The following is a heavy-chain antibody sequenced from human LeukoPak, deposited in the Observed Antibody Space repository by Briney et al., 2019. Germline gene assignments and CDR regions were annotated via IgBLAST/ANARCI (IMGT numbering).Heavy chain of an antibody. V-gene: IGHV4-34*01. CDR3: ARARYSGSYLDY. D-gene: IGHD1-26*01. CDR1: GGSFSGYY. J-gene: IGHJ4*02. CDR2: INHSGST. Sequence: SETLSLTCAVYGGSFSGYYWSWIRQPPGKGLEWIGEINHSGSTNYNPSLKSRVTISVDTSMNQFSLKLSSVTAADTAVYYCARARYSGSYLDYWGQGTLVTVSS.